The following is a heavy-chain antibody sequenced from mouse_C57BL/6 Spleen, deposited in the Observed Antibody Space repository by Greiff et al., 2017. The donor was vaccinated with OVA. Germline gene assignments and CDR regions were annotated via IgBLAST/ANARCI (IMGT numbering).Heavy chain of an antibody. Sequence: VKLQQPGAELVRPGTSVKLSCKASGYTFTSYWMHWVKQRPGQGLEWIGVIDPSDSYTNYNQKFKGKATLTVDTSSSTAYMQLSSLTSEDSAVYYCAGYGSSFDYWGQGTTLTVSS. CDR3: AGYGSSFDY. CDR1: GYTFTSYW. D-gene: IGHD1-1*01. CDR2: IDPSDSYT. V-gene: IGHV1-59*01. J-gene: IGHJ2*01.